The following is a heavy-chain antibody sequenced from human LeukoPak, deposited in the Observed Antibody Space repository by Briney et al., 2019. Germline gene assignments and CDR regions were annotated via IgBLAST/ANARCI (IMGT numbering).Heavy chain of an antibody. Sequence: PGGSLRLSCTPSGLTFSTSGFNWVSQAPGKGLEWVASIGPTGFDRYHADSIKGRFTISRDNANNFLYLQMDSLRAEDTAVYYCATETNGRHYDYWGQGTLLTVSS. CDR2: IGPTGFDR. CDR3: ATETNGRHYDY. D-gene: IGHD1-14*01. J-gene: IGHJ4*02. V-gene: IGHV3-21*06. CDR1: GLTFSTSG.